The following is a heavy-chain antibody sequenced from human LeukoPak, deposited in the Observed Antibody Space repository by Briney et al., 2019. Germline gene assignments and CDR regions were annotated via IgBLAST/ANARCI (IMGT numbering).Heavy chain of an antibody. V-gene: IGHV4-39*07. J-gene: IGHJ3*02. CDR2: IYTSGST. Sequence: PSETLSLTCSVSGGSISSSSYYWGWIRQPPGKGLEWIGRIYTSGSTNYNPSLKSRATISVDTSKNQFSLRLSSVTAADTAVYYCARPYTSDCRGAFDIWGQGTMVTVSS. CDR1: GGSISSSSYY. CDR3: ARPYTSDCRGAFDI. D-gene: IGHD6-19*01.